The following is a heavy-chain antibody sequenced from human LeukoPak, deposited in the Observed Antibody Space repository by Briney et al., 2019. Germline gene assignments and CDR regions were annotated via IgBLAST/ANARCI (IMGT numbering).Heavy chain of an antibody. V-gene: IGHV4-59*01. CDR2: IYYSGST. D-gene: IGHD2-15*01. J-gene: IGHJ3*02. CDR1: GGSISGYH. Sequence: SETLSLTCTVSGGSISGYHWSWIRQPPGKGLEWIGYIYYSGSTNYNPSLKSRVITSADTSKNQFSLNLTSVTAADTAVYYCVRASVESGGAFDIWGQGTMVTVSS. CDR3: VRASVESGGAFDI.